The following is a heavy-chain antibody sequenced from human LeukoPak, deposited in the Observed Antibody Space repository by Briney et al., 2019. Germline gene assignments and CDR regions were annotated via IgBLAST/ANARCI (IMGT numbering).Heavy chain of an antibody. Sequence: GGSLRLSCTASGFTFGDYAMNWVRQAPGKGLEWVGFIRSKAYGGTTEYAASVKGRFTISRGDYKSIAYLQMNSLKTEDTAVYYCTRSPILVVVTAIYDYWGQGTLVTVSS. CDR3: TRSPILVVVTAIYDY. CDR1: GFTFGDYA. D-gene: IGHD2-21*02. J-gene: IGHJ4*02. V-gene: IGHV3-49*04. CDR2: IRSKAYGGTT.